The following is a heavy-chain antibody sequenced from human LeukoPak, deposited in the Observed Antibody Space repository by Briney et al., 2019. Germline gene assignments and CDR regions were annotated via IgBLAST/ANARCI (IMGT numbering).Heavy chain of an antibody. J-gene: IGHJ6*02. Sequence: PGGSLRLSCAASGFTFTDYYMSWIRQAPGKGLEWVSYISSSSRSTTYADSVKGRFTISRDNAKNSLYLQMNSLRAEDTAVYYCSGGYDSDYCFYYGMDVWGQGTTVTVSS. D-gene: IGHD5-12*01. V-gene: IGHV3-11*06. CDR3: SGGYDSDYCFYYGMDV. CDR2: ISSSSRST. CDR1: GFTFTDYY.